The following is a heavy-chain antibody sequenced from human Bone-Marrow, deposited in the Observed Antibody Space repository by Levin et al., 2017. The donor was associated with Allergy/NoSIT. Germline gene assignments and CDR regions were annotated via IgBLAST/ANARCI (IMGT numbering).Heavy chain of an antibody. Sequence: GGSLRLSCAASGFTFSSYGMHWVRQAPGKGLEWVAVISYDGSNKYYADSVKGRFTISRDNSKNTLYLQMNSLRAEDTAVYYCAKDLSGSSAAFVKYYYYDGMDGWGQGTTVTVSS. J-gene: IGHJ6*02. V-gene: IGHV3-30*18. CDR1: GFTFSSYG. CDR3: AKDLSGSSAAFVKYYYYDGMDG. D-gene: IGHD6-19*01. CDR2: ISYDGSNK.